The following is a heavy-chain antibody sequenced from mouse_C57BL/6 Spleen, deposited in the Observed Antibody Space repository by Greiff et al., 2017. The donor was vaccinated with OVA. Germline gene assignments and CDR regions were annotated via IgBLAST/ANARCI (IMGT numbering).Heavy chain of an antibody. CDR3: AQENSSGYEGYFDY. V-gene: IGHV1-82*01. D-gene: IGHD3-2*02. CDR2: IYPGDGDT. CDR1: CSSFSSSW. Sequence: QVQLQQSGPELVKPGASVTLSCKASCSSFSSSWMNWVKQRPGKGLEWIGRIYPGDGDTNYNGKFKGKATLTADKSSSTAYMQLSSLTSEDSAVYVCAQENSSGYEGYFDYWGQGTTRTVAA. J-gene: IGHJ2*01.